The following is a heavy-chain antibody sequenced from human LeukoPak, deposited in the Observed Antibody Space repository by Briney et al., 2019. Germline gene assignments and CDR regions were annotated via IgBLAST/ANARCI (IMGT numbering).Heavy chain of an antibody. CDR3: ARGRGDYYAFDM. D-gene: IGHD4-17*01. CDR1: GFTFSNYG. V-gene: IGHV3-48*03. CDR2: ISSSGSPI. J-gene: IGHJ3*02. Sequence: PGGSLRLSCAASGFTFSNYGMNWVRQAPGKGLEWVSYISSSGSPIYYADSVKGRFTISRDNAKNSLYLQMNSLRAEDTAVYYCARGRGDYYAFDMRGQGTMVTVSS.